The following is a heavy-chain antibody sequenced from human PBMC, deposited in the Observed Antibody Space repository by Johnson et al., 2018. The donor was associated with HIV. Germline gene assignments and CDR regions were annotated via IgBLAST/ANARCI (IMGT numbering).Heavy chain of an antibody. D-gene: IGHD2-15*01. CDR1: GFTFSSYG. V-gene: IGHV3-7*05. J-gene: IGHJ3*02. CDR3: ARALRVVVVAATFDAFDI. CDR2: IKQEGIEK. Sequence: VQLVESGGGVVQPGGSLRLSCAASGFTFSSYGMHWVRQAPGKGLEWVANIKQEGIEKYYVDSVKGRFTISRDNAKNSMYLQMNSLRAEDTALYYCARALRVVVVAATFDAFDIWGQGTMVTVSS.